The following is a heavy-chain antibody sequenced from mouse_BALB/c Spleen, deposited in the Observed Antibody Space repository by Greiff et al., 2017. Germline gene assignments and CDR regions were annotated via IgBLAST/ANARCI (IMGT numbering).Heavy chain of an antibody. J-gene: IGHJ2*01. Sequence: EVQLVEAGGGLVKPGGSLKLSCAASGFTFSDYYMYWVRQTPEKRLEWVATISDGGSYTYYPDSVKGRFTISRDNAKNNLYLQMSSLKSEDTAMYYCARGRDYRYYFDYGGQGTTLTVSS. D-gene: IGHD2-14*01. CDR3: ARGRDYRYYFDY. CDR1: GFTFSDYY. V-gene: IGHV5-4*02. CDR2: ISDGGSYT.